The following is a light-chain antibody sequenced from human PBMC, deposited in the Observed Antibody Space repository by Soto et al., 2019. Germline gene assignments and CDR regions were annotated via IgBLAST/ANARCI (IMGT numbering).Light chain of an antibody. J-gene: IGLJ1*01. CDR1: SSDVGGYNS. CDR2: NVS. V-gene: IGLV2-14*01. Sequence: QSALTQPASVSGSPGQSITISCIGTSSDVGGYNSVSWYQQHPGKAPKLMIYNVSNRPSGVSNRFSGSKSGNTASLTISGLQAEDEADYYCSSYTSSSTYVFGTGTKVTVL. CDR3: SSYTSSSTYV.